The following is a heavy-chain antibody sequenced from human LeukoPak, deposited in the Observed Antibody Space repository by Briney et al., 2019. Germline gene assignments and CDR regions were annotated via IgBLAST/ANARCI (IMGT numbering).Heavy chain of an antibody. CDR1: GGSISSGVYY. Sequence: SQTLSLTCTVSGGSISSGVYYWSWIRQPPGKGLEWIGYIYYSGSTYYNPSLKSRVTISVDRSKNQFSLKLSSVTAADTAVYYCARANCSGGSCYSGYYYYGMDVWGQGTTVTVSS. D-gene: IGHD2-15*01. J-gene: IGHJ6*02. CDR2: IYYSGST. CDR3: ARANCSGGSCYSGYYYYGMDV. V-gene: IGHV4-30-4*01.